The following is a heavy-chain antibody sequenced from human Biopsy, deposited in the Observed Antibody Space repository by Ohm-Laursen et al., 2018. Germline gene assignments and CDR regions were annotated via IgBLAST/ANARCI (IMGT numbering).Heavy chain of an antibody. V-gene: IGHV3-30*18. J-gene: IGHJ4*02. Sequence: SLRLSCAASGFTLTDSGMHWVRQAPGKGLEWVALISYDGSYKNYGDSVKGRFTISRDNSKNTLYLQMNSLRPEDKAVYYCAKQEGVAYGDIDYWGQGTLVTVSS. CDR1: GFTLTDSG. CDR2: ISYDGSYK. CDR3: AKQEGVAYGDIDY. D-gene: IGHD3-10*01.